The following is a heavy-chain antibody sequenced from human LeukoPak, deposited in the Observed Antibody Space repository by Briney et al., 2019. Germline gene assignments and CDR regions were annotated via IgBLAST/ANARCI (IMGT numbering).Heavy chain of an antibody. CDR1: GFIFSSYG. Sequence: PGGSLILSCAASGFIFSSYGMHWVRQAPGQGLGGVAVIWSNGNTKDYADSVKGRFTISRDNSKNTLYLQMNSLRAEDTAVYYCATDRGGSPFDYWGQGTLVTVSS. CDR2: IWSNGNTK. J-gene: IGHJ4*02. CDR3: ATDRGGSPFDY. D-gene: IGHD3-10*01. V-gene: IGHV3-33*01.